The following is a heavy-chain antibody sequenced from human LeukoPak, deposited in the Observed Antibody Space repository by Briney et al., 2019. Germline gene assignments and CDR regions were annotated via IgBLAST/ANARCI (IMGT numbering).Heavy chain of an antibody. CDR1: GFTFSSYW. V-gene: IGHV3-7*01. Sequence: GGSLRLSCAASGFTFSSYWMSWVRQAPGKGLEGVANIKQDGSEKYYVDSVKGRFTISRDNAKNSLYLQMSSLRAEDTAVYYCARDPRESIAVAGTYMDVWGKGTTVTVSS. CDR3: ARDPRESIAVAGTYMDV. D-gene: IGHD6-19*01. CDR2: IKQDGSEK. J-gene: IGHJ6*03.